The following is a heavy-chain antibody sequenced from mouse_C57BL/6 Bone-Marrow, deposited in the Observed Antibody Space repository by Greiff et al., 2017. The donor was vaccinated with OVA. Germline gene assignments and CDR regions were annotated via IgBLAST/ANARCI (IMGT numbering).Heavy chain of an antibody. D-gene: IGHD2-1*01. J-gene: IGHJ3*01. Sequence: VKLVESGAELARPGASVKLSCKASGYTFTSYGISWVKQRTGQGLEWIGEIYPRSGNTYYNEKFKGKATLTADKSSSTAYMELRSLTSEDSAVYFGARERGNYQAWFAYWGQGTLVTVSA. CDR2: IYPRSGNT. V-gene: IGHV1-81*01. CDR3: ARERGNYQAWFAY. CDR1: GYTFTSYG.